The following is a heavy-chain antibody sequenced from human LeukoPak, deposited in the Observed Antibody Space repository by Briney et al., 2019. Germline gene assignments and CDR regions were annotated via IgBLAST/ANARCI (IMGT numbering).Heavy chain of an antibody. D-gene: IGHD1-26*01. CDR1: GFTFSSYG. CDR2: IQQDGSEK. V-gene: IGHV3-7*01. CDR3: ARDKIVGATHFDY. J-gene: IGHJ4*02. Sequence: GGSLRLSCAASGFTFSSYGMHWVRQAPGKGLEWVANIQQDGSEKYYVDSVKGRFTISRDNAKNSLYLQMNSLRAEDTAVYYCARDKIVGATHFDYWGQGTLVTVSS.